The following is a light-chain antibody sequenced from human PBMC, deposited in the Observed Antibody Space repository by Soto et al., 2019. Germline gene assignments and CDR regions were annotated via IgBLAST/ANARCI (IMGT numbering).Light chain of an antibody. V-gene: IGLV2-14*01. CDR2: EVR. CDR3: FSYTSTSNHDF. J-gene: IGLJ1*01. CDR1: SSDIGGYDY. Sequence: SAPTQPASGSGSRGPSITISCTRTSSDIGGYDYVSWYPQRPGKAPTLMIYEVRYRPSWDSNRFSGSKSGNTASLTLSGLQAEHAADYYSFSYTSTSNHDFFACATKFTVL.